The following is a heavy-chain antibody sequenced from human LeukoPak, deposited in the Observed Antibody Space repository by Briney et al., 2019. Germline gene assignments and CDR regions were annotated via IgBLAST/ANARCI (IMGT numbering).Heavy chain of an antibody. CDR2: ISYDGSNK. J-gene: IGHJ6*02. Sequence: GGSLRLSCAASGFTFSSYAMHWVRQAPGKGLEWVAVISYDGSNKYYADSVKGRFTISRDNSKNTLYLQMNSLRAEDTAVYYCARVNQLLYGMDVRGQGTTVTVSS. CDR3: ARVNQLLYGMDV. D-gene: IGHD5-24*01. V-gene: IGHV3-30-3*01. CDR1: GFTFSSYA.